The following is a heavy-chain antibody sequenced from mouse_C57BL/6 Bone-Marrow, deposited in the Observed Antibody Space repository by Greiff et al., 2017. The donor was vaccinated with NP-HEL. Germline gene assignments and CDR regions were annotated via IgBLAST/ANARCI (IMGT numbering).Heavy chain of an antibody. CDR2: IYPGGGYT. CDR3: ARHSNYDFDY. V-gene: IGHV1-63*01. D-gene: IGHD2-5*01. J-gene: IGHJ2*01. Sequence: QVQLQQSGAELVRPGTSVKMSCKASGYTFTNYWIGWAKQRPGHGLAWIGDIYPGGGYTNYNEKFKGKATLTADKSSSTAYMQFSSLTSEDSAIYYCARHSNYDFDYWGQGTTLTVSS. CDR1: GYTFTNYW.